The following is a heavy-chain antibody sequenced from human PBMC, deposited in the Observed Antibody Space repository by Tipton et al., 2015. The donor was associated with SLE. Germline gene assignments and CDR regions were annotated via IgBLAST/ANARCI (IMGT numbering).Heavy chain of an antibody. Sequence: TLSLTCNVSGYSISSGYYWGWIRQSPGKGLEWIGSVHHSGSTYYNPSLRSRLTISVDTSKNQFSLMLTSVTAADTAVYYCARDRGIAADDGFDIWGQGIMVTVSS. CDR2: VHHSGST. V-gene: IGHV4-38-2*02. D-gene: IGHD6-25*01. CDR3: ARDRGIAADDGFDI. J-gene: IGHJ3*02. CDR1: GYSISSGYY.